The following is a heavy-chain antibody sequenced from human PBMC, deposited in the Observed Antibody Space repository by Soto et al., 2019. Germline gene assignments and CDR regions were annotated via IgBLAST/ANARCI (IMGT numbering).Heavy chain of an antibody. CDR1: GGTFSSYA. V-gene: IGHV1-69*13. CDR3: ARDPNSLLVGATNYYYYGMDV. J-gene: IGHJ6*02. CDR2: IIPIFGTA. Sequence: GASVKVSCKASGGTFSSYAISWVRQAPGQGLEWTGGIIPIFGTANYAQKFQGRVTITADESTSTAYMELSSLRSEDTAVYYCARDPNSLLVGATNYYYYGMDVWGQGTTVTVSS. D-gene: IGHD1-26*01.